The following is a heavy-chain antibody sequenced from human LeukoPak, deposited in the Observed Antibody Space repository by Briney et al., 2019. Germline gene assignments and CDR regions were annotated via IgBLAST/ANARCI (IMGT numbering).Heavy chain of an antibody. J-gene: IGHJ4*02. CDR3: ARGRRYYDSSGRYFDF. CDR2: IFYTGST. V-gene: IGHV4-59*08. D-gene: IGHD3-22*01. Sequence: PSETLSLTCTVSGGSISSYYWSWIRQPPGKGLEYIGYIFYTGSTNYHPSLKSRVSISIDKSRNRFSLRLSSVTAADTAVYFCARGRRYYDSSGRYFDFWGQGSLVTISS. CDR1: GGSISSYY.